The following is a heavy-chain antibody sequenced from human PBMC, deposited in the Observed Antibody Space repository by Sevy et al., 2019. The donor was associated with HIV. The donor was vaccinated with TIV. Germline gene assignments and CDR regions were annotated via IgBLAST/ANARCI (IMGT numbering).Heavy chain of an antibody. Sequence: GGSLRLSCAASGFTFSDAAMHWVRQASGKGLEWLGRMRSKANTFATAYAAPAKCRFTISRDDSKNTAYLHMSSLRTEDTAIYYCTFSSDYYEYGWDVWGQGTTVTVSS. V-gene: IGHV3-73*01. D-gene: IGHD6-6*01. CDR2: MRSKANTFAT. CDR3: TFSSDYYEYGWDV. J-gene: IGHJ6*02. CDR1: GFTFSDAA.